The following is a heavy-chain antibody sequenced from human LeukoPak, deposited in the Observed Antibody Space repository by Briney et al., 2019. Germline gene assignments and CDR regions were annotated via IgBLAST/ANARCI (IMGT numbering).Heavy chain of an antibody. CDR1: GFTFDDYT. CDR2: IYWNDNNM. Sequence: GGSLRLSCAASGFTFDDYTMHWVRQAPGKGLEWVSGIYWNDNNMGYADSVKGRFTISRDNAKNPLYLQMNSLRAEDTALYYCATGRIPRTANVWFDPWGQGTLVTVSS. J-gene: IGHJ5*02. V-gene: IGHV3-9*01. D-gene: IGHD1-7*01. CDR3: ATGRIPRTANVWFDP.